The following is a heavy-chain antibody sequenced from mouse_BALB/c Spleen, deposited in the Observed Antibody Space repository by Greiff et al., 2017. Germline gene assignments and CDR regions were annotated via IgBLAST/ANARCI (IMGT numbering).Heavy chain of an antibody. CDR2: IWSGGST. V-gene: IGHV2-2*02. CDR3: ARYYDYDVGWFAY. D-gene: IGHD2-4*01. CDR1: GFSLTSYG. Sequence: VQLVESGPGLVQPSQSLSITCTVSGFSLTSYGVHWVRQSPGKGLEWLGVIWSGGSTDYNAAFISRLSISKDNSKSQVFFKMNSLQANDTAIYYCARYYDYDVGWFAYWGQGTLVTVSA. J-gene: IGHJ3*01.